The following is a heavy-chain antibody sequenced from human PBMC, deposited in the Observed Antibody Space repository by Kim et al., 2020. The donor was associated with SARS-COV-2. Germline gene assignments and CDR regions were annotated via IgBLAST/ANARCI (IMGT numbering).Heavy chain of an antibody. V-gene: IGHV4-4*07. CDR3: AREDVVVGHYGMDV. J-gene: IGHJ6*02. D-gene: IGHD3-22*01. CDR2: IYTSGST. Sequence: SETLSLTCTVSGGSISSYYWSWIRQPAGKGLEWIGRIYTSGSTNYNPSLKSRVTMSVDTSKNQFSLKLSSVTAADTAVYYCAREDVVVGHYGMDVWGQGTTVTVSS. CDR1: GGSISSYY.